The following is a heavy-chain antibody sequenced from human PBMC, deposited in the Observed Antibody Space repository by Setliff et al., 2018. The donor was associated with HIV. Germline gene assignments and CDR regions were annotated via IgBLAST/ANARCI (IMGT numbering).Heavy chain of an antibody. D-gene: IGHD2-8*01. CDR2: IGTYSGNT. J-gene: IGHJ4*02. V-gene: IGHV1-18*01. Sequence: ASVKVSCKASGYNFTNYGIGRGRQAPGQGLEYLGWIGTYSGNTDYAQSVQGRVTMTRDTSTGTVYMDLRSLRSDDTAMYYCAREKYGDKFDYWGQGTLVTVSS. CDR1: GYNFTNYG. CDR3: AREKYGDKFDY.